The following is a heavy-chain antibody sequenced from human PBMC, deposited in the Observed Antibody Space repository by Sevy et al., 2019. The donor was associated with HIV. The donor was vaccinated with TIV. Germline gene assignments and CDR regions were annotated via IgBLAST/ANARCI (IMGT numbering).Heavy chain of an antibody. Sequence: GGSLRLSCAASGFTFDDYAMHWVRQAPGKGLEWVSGISWNSGSIGYADSVKGRFTISRDNAKNSLYLQMNSLRAEDTALYYCATGGGWSTLDYWGQGTLVTVSS. CDR3: ATGGGWSTLDY. CDR1: GFTFDDYA. V-gene: IGHV3-9*01. D-gene: IGHD2-15*01. J-gene: IGHJ4*02. CDR2: ISWNSGSI.